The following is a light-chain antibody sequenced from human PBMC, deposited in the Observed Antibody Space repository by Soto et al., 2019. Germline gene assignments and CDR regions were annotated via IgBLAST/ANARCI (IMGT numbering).Light chain of an antibody. CDR2: AAS. J-gene: IGKJ1*01. Sequence: DIQMTQSPSSLSASVGGRLTITCRASQVITNDLGWYQQKPGKAPKRLIYAASTLQSGVPSRFSGSGSGTEFTLTISSLQPEDVATYYCLQLNTYPWTFGQGTNVEIK. CDR3: LQLNTYPWT. V-gene: IGKV1-17*01. CDR1: QVITND.